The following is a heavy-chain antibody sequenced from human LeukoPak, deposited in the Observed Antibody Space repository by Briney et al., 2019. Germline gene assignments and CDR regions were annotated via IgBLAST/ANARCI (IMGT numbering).Heavy chain of an antibody. CDR3: LAWASPTPY. D-gene: IGHD1-26*01. J-gene: IGHJ1*01. Sequence: PGRSLRLSCAAPGFTFSNYGMHWVRQAPGKGLEWVANLNQDGSVGRYVDSVKGRFSVSRDNGQNTGYLQMNSLRVDDTGVYFCLAWASPTPYWGPGTPVAVSS. V-gene: IGHV3-7*02. CDR2: LNQDGSVG. CDR1: GFTFSNYG.